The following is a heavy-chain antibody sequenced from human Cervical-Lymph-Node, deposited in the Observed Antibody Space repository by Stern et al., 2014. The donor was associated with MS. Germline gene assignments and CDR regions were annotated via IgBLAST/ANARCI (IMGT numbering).Heavy chain of an antibody. CDR2: ITWDTGST. CDR1: GFTFDEYT. J-gene: IGHJ6*02. V-gene: IGHV3-43*01. CDR3: AKVHTSYNGLDV. D-gene: IGHD2-2*02. Sequence: EVQLVESGGVVVQPGGSLRLTCAASGFTFDEYTMHWVRQAPGKGLEGVSLITWDTGSTYYADSVKGRFTISRDNSENSLYLQMNSLRIEDTALYYCAKVHTSYNGLDVWGQGTTVTVSS.